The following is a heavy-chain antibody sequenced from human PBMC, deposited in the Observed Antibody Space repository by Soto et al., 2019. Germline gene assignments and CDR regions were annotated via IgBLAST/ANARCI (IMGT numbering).Heavy chain of an antibody. Sequence: PSETQSLTCAFYGWSFRSYYWSWIRQSPGKGLEWIGYIYYSGSTKYKPSLKSRVTISVDTSKNQFSLKVSSATAADTAVYYCARHSNRNYGLYYFDYWGLGALVTVSS. CDR1: GWSFRSYY. CDR2: IYYSGST. CDR3: ARHSNRNYGLYYFDY. D-gene: IGHD4-4*01. J-gene: IGHJ4*02. V-gene: IGHV4-59*08.